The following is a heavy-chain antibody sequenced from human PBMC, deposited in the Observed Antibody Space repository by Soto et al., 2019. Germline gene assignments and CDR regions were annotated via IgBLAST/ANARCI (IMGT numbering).Heavy chain of an antibody. CDR2: ISYDGSNK. J-gene: IGHJ4*02. V-gene: IGHV3-30*18. D-gene: IGHD1-26*01. CDR3: AKGSREWELHGGFDY. Sequence: GGSLRLSCAASGFTFSSYGMHWVRQAPGKGLEWVAVISYDGSNKYYADSVKGRFTISRDNSKNTLYLQMNSLRAEDTAVYYCAKGSREWELHGGFDYWGQGTLVTVSS. CDR1: GFTFSSYG.